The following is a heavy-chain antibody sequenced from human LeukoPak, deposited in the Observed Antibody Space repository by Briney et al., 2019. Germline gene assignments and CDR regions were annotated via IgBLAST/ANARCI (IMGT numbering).Heavy chain of an antibody. V-gene: IGHV3-23*01. CDR1: GFNFWNTG. CDR3: AKDVFHWAFDI. J-gene: IGHJ3*02. CDR2: IGGGGSDT. Sequence: PGGSLRLSCAVSGFNFWNTGMSWVRQAPGKELEWVSAIGGGGSDTRYTDSVMGQFTLSRDISRNILYLQMNSLRAEDTAIYFCAKDVFHWAFDIWGQGTMVTVSA. D-gene: IGHD1-1*01.